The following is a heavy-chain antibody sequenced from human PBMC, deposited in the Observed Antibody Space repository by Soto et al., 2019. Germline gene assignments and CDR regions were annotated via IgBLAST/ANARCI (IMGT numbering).Heavy chain of an antibody. CDR3: ARYAILDTQYYYGMDV. CDR2: IDPSDSYT. CDR1: GYSFTSYW. D-gene: IGHD2-8*01. V-gene: IGHV5-10-1*01. J-gene: IGHJ6*02. Sequence: PGESLKISCKGSGYSFTSYWISWVRQMPGKGLEWMGRIDPSDSYTNYSPSFQGHVTISADKSISTAYLQWSSLKASDTAMYYCARYAILDTQYYYGMDVSGQGTMVTVFS.